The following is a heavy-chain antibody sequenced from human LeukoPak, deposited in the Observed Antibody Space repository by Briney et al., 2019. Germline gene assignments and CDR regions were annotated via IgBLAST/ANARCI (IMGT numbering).Heavy chain of an antibody. V-gene: IGHV3-30-3*02. CDR3: AKSLRGVVVPALLSQ. CDR1: GFTFSSYA. CDR2: ISYDGSNK. Sequence: GGSLRLSCAASGFTFSSYAMHWVRQAPGKGLEWVAVISYDGSNKYYADSVKGRFTISRDNSKNTLYLQMNSLRAEDTAVYYCAKSLRGVVVPALLSQWGQGTLVTVSS. D-gene: IGHD2-2*01. J-gene: IGHJ4*02.